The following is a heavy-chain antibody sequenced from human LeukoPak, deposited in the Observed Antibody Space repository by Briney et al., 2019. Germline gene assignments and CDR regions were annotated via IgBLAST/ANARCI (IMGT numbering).Heavy chain of an antibody. CDR1: GWSFSGYY. J-gene: IGHJ4*02. CDR2: INHSGSS. V-gene: IGHV4-34*01. Sequence: PSETLSLTCAVYGWSFSGYYWSWIRQPPGKGLEWIGEINHSGSSNYKPSLKSRVTISVDTSKNQFSLKLSSVTAADTAFYYCATDVGALDYWGQGTLVTVSS. CDR3: ATDVGALDY. D-gene: IGHD1-26*01.